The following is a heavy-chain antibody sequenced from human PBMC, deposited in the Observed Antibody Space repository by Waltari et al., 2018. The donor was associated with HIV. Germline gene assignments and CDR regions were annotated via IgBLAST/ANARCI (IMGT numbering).Heavy chain of an antibody. V-gene: IGHV4-61*02. J-gene: IGHJ4*02. CDR2: IYTSGST. CDR1: GGSISSGSYY. CDR3: ARDYHY. D-gene: IGHD3-16*02. Sequence: QVQLQESGPGLVKPSQTLSLTCTVSGGSISSGSYYWSWIRQPAGKGLEWIGRIYTSGSTNYNPSLKSRVTISVDTSKNQFSLKLSSVTAADTAVYYCARDYHYWGQGTLVTVSS.